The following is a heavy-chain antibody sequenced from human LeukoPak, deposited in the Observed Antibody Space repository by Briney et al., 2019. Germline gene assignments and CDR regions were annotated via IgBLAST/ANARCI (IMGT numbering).Heavy chain of an antibody. CDR1: GGSFSGYY. CDR3: ARGRGYRTIDY. Sequence: KPSETLSLTCAVYGGSFSGYYWSWIRQPPGKGLEWIGEINHSGSTNYNPSLKSRVTISVDTSKNQFSLKLSSVTAADTAVYYCARGRGYRTIDYWGQGTLVTVSS. V-gene: IGHV4-34*01. J-gene: IGHJ4*02. CDR2: INHSGST. D-gene: IGHD3-22*01.